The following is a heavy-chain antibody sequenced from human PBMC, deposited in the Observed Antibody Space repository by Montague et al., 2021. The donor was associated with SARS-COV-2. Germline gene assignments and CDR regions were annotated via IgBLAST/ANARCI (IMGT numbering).Heavy chain of an antibody. CDR2: IDWDDDK. CDR3: ARMDILTGYYAYGMDV. D-gene: IGHD3-9*01. Sequence: TLSLTCTVSGGSISSGDYYWSWIRQPPGKALEWLALIDWDDDKYYSTSLKTRLTISKYTSKNQVVLTMTNMDTVDTATYYCARMDILTGYYAYGMDVWGQGTTVTVSS. J-gene: IGHJ6*02. V-gene: IGHV2-70*18. CDR1: GGSISSGDYY.